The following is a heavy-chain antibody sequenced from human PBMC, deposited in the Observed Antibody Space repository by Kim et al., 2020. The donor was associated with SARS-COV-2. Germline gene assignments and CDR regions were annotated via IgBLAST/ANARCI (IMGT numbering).Heavy chain of an antibody. J-gene: IGHJ6*02. CDR3: ARSLVYYGMDV. Sequence: GGSLRLSCAASGFTFSRYGMHWVRQAPGKGLEWVAVIWYDGSNKYYADSVKGRFTISRDNSKNTLYLQMNSLRAEDTAVYYCARSLVYYGMDVWGQGTTVTVSS. V-gene: IGHV3-33*01. CDR1: GFTFSRYG. D-gene: IGHD2-2*01. CDR2: IWYDGSNK.